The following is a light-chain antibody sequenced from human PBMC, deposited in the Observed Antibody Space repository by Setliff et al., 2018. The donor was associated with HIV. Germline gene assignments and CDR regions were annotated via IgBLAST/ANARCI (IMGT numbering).Light chain of an antibody. J-gene: IGLJ1*01. CDR3: SSYTSSTPLYV. CDR1: SSDVGVYNY. Sequence: TISCTGTSSDVGVYNYVSWYQQHPGKAPKLMISDVSNRPSGVSNRFSGSKSGNTASLTISGLQAEDEADYYCSSYTSSTPLYVFGTGTKV. CDR2: DVS. V-gene: IGLV2-14*03.